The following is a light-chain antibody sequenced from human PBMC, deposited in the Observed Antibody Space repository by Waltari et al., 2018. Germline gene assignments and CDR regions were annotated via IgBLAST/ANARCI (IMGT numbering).Light chain of an antibody. CDR2: ATS. J-gene: IGKJ1*01. V-gene: IGKV3-20*01. CDR1: QRVSSSY. Sequence: DIVLTQSPGTLSLSPGEGATLSCRASQRVSSSYLGWYQQKPGQAPRPLLSATSSRATGIPDRFIGSGSGTDFTLTITRLEPEDFAVYYCQQYGTSPPTFGQGTKVEIE. CDR3: QQYGTSPPT.